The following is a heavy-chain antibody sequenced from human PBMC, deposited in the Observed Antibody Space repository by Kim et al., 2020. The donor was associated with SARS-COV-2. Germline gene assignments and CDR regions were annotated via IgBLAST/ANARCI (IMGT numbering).Heavy chain of an antibody. CDR1: GYSFTSYW. V-gene: IGHV5-10-1*01. J-gene: IGHJ4*02. CDR3: ATTATYYYDSSGYYRV. D-gene: IGHD3-22*01. Sequence: GESLKISCKGSGYSFTSYWISWVRQMPGKGLEWMGRIDPSDSYTNYSPSFQGHVTISADKSISTAYLQWSSLKASDTAMYYCATTATYYYDSSGYYRVWGQGTLVTVSS. CDR2: IDPSDSYT.